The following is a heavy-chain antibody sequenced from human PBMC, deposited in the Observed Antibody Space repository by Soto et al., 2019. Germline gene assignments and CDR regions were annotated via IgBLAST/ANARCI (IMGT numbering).Heavy chain of an antibody. J-gene: IGHJ4*02. Sequence: SETLSLTCAVSGGSTSSGGYSWSWIRQPPGKGLEWIGYIYHSGSTYYNPSLKSRVAISVDRSKNQFSLKLSSVTAADTAVYYCASRLEWFYYFDYWGQGTLVTVSS. V-gene: IGHV4-30-2*01. CDR2: IYHSGST. CDR3: ASRLEWFYYFDY. CDR1: GGSTSSGGYS. D-gene: IGHD3-3*01.